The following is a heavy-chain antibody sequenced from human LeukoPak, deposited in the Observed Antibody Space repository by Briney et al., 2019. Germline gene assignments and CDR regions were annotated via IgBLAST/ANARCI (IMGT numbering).Heavy chain of an antibody. D-gene: IGHD6-19*01. CDR1: GGTFSSYA. J-gene: IGHJ3*02. CDR3: ARRSSGWDAFDI. CDR2: IIPILGIA. V-gene: IGHV1-69*04. Sequence: ASVKVSCKASGGTFSSYAISWVRQAPGQGLEWIGRIIPILGIANYAQKFQGRVTITADKSTSTAYMELSSLRSEDTAVYYCARRSSGWDAFDIWGQGTMVTVSS.